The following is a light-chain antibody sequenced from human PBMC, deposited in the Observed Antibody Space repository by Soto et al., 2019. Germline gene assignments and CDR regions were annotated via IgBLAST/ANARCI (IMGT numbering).Light chain of an antibody. Sequence: EIVLTQSPGTLSLSPGETATLSCRASHSVSHLAWYQQKPGQAPSLLVYAASSRATGVPDRFSGIGSGTDFTLTISRRELEDVAVYYGQQYGGSPLYTVGQGTRLEIK. V-gene: IGKV3-20*01. CDR3: QQYGGSPLYT. CDR2: AAS. CDR1: HSVSH. J-gene: IGKJ2*01.